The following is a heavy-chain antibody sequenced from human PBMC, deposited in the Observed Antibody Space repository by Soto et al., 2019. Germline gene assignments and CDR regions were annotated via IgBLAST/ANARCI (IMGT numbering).Heavy chain of an antibody. V-gene: IGHV4-31*03. D-gene: IGHD2-8*01. CDR2: IYYSGST. Sequence: KPSETLSLTCTVSGGSISSGGYYWSWIRQHPGKGLEWIGYIYYSGSTYYNPSLKSRVTISVDTSKNQFSLKLSSVTAADTAVYYCARAHRGCTNGVCYGFGGYYDRWGQGTLVTVSS. CDR3: ARAHRGCTNGVCYGFGGYYDR. CDR1: GGSISSGGYY. J-gene: IGHJ4*02.